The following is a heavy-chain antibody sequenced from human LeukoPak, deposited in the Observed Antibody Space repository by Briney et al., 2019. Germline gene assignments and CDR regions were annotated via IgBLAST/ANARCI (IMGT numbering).Heavy chain of an antibody. CDR3: ARRAGAYSHPYDY. Sequence: GGSLRLSCAASGFTFSNYWMSWVRQAPGKGLEWLANIKQDGSETYYVDSVKGRFTISRDNAKNSLYLQMNSLRAEDTAVYYCARRAGAYSHPYDYWGQGTLVTVSS. CDR1: GFTFSNYW. J-gene: IGHJ4*02. V-gene: IGHV3-7*03. CDR2: IKQDGSET. D-gene: IGHD4/OR15-4a*01.